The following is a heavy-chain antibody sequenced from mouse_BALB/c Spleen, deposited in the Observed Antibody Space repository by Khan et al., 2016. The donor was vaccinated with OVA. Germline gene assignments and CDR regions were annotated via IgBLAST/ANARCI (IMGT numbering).Heavy chain of an antibody. CDR3: ARTATIKY. D-gene: IGHD1-2*01. Sequence: EVELVESGPGLVKPSQSLSLTCTVTGYSITSGYGWNWIRQFPGNKLEWMGYISYSGSTNYNPSLKSRISITRDTSKNQFFLQLKSVTTEDTATDYCARTATIKYWGQGTTLTVSS. CDR2: ISYSGST. V-gene: IGHV3-2*02. CDR1: GYSITSGYG. J-gene: IGHJ2*01.